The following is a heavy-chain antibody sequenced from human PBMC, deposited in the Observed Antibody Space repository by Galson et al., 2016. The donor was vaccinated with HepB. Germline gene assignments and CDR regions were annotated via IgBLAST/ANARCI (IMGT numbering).Heavy chain of an antibody. D-gene: IGHD4-23*01. V-gene: IGHV3-66*01. J-gene: IGHJ6*04. CDR1: GVTVSNNY. Sequence: SLRLSCAASGVTVSNNYMSWVRQAPGRGLEWVSVIYSGGDTFYADSVKGRFTISRDNSKNTLYLQMNSLRGDDTAVYFCARDELRYGMDVWGKGTTVTVSS. CDR2: IYSGGDT. CDR3: ARDELRYGMDV.